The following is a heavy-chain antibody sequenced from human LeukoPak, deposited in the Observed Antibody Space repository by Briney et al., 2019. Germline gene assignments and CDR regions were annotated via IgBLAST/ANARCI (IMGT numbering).Heavy chain of an antibody. CDR2: IYYSGST. J-gene: IGHJ4*02. CDR3: ASAMIVVVIGFDY. CDR1: GGSISSSSYY. Sequence: KPSETLSLTCTVSGGSISSSSYYWGWIRQPPGEGLEWIGSIYYSGSTYYNPSLKSRVTISVDTSKNQFSLKLSSVTAADTAVYYCASAMIVVVIGFDYWGQGTLVTVSS. V-gene: IGHV4-39*01. D-gene: IGHD3-22*01.